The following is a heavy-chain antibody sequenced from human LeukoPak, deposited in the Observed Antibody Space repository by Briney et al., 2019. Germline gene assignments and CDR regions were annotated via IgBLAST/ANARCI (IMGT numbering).Heavy chain of an antibody. Sequence: HPGGSLRLSCAASGFTFSSYEMNWVRQAPGKGLEWVSAISGSGGSTYYADSVKGRFTISRDNSKNTLYLQMNSLRAEDTAVYYCAKEGSRYSSGWYDAFDIWGQGTMVTVSS. D-gene: IGHD6-19*01. CDR2: ISGSGGST. CDR1: GFTFSSYE. J-gene: IGHJ3*02. CDR3: AKEGSRYSSGWYDAFDI. V-gene: IGHV3-23*01.